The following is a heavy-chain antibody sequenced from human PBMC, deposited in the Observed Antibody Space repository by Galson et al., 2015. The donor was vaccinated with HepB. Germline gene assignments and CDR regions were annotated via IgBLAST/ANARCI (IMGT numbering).Heavy chain of an antibody. CDR2: ISRSGDSR. D-gene: IGHD2-2*01. Sequence: SLRLSCAATGFTFSSSVMSWVRQAPGKGLEWVSAISRSGDSRYYADSVKGRFTISRDNSKNTLYLQMNSLRADDTAVYYCVKGGYCSDTSCYDWFDPWGQGTLVTVSS. J-gene: IGHJ5*02. V-gene: IGHV3-23*01. CDR1: GFTFSSSV. CDR3: VKGGYCSDTSCYDWFDP.